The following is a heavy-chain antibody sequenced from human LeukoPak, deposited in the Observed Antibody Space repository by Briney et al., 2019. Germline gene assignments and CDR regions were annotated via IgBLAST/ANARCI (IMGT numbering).Heavy chain of an antibody. CDR1: GYTFTRYG. CDR3: ARESHYDILTGYFSPPYY. J-gene: IGHJ4*02. CDR2: ISAYNGNT. D-gene: IGHD3-9*01. V-gene: IGHV1-18*01. Sequence: ASVKVSCKASGYTFTRYGINWVRQAPGQGLEWMGWISAYNGNTKYEQKFQGRVTMTTDTSTSTAYMELRSLRSDDTAVYYCARESHYDILTGYFSPPYYWGQGTLVTVSS.